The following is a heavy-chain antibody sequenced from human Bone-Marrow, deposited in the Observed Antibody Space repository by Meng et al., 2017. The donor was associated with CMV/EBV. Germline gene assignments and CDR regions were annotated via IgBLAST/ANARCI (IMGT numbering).Heavy chain of an antibody. Sequence: FTVRSNYMSWVRQAPGKGLEWVSVIYSGGTTYYADSVRGRFTISRDNSKNRLYLQMNSLRAEDTAVYYCARDRYCSGDSCYSGNRFDPWGQGTLVTVSS. CDR3: ARDRYCSGDSCYSGNRFDP. V-gene: IGHV3-53*05. D-gene: IGHD2-15*01. J-gene: IGHJ5*02. CDR1: FTVRSNY. CDR2: IYSGGTT.